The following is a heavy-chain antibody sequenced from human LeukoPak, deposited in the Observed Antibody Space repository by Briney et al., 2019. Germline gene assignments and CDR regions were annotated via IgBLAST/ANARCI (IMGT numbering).Heavy chain of an antibody. J-gene: IGHJ6*02. V-gene: IGHV4-30-4*01. Sequence: PSQTLSLTCSVSGGSISSGNYYWSWIRQPPGTGLEWIGNIYYNGSTFYNPSLKSRLTTSVDTSKNQFSLKLSSVTAADTAVYYCARAGWTSGWDSYSYGMDVWGQGTTVTVSS. CDR1: GGSISSGNYY. CDR3: ARAGWTSGWDSYSYGMDV. CDR2: IYYNGST. D-gene: IGHD6-19*01.